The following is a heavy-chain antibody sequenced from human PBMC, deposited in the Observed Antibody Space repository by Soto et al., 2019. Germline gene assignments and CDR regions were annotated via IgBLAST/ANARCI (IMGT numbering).Heavy chain of an antibody. J-gene: IGHJ3*02. D-gene: IGHD5-12*01. Sequence: QVQLVESGGGVVQPGRSLRLSCAASGFTFSRYGMHWVRQAPGKGLEWVAVIWYDGSNKYYADSVKGRFTISRDNSKNTLYLQMNSLRAEDTAVYYCARRWIRATFDIWGQGTMVTVSS. CDR2: IWYDGSNK. V-gene: IGHV3-33*01. CDR1: GFTFSRYG. CDR3: ARRWIRATFDI.